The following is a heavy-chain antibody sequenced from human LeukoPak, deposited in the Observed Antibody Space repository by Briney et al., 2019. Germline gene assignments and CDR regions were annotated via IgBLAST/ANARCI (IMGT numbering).Heavy chain of an antibody. J-gene: IGHJ4*02. Sequence: GGSLRLSCAASGFTFSSYAMSWVRQAPGKGLEWVSAISGSGGSTYYADSVKGRFTISRDNSKNTLYLQMNSLRAEDTAVYYCAKVISPLNYYDSSGYYWVSYWGQGTLVTVSS. CDR2: ISGSGGST. CDR1: GFTFSSYA. V-gene: IGHV3-23*01. D-gene: IGHD3-22*01. CDR3: AKVISPLNYYDSSGYYWVSY.